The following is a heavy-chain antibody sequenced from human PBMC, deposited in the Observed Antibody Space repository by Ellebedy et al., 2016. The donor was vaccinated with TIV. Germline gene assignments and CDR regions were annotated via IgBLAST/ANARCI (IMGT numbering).Heavy chain of an antibody. Sequence: ASVKVSCKASGYTFTSYGISWVRQAPGQGLEWMGWISAYNGNTNYAQKLQGRVTMTTDKSTSTAYMELRSLRSDDTAVYYCAGAGSGYDWLDFDYWGQGTLVTVSS. D-gene: IGHD5-12*01. CDR1: GYTFTSYG. CDR3: AGAGSGYDWLDFDY. J-gene: IGHJ4*02. V-gene: IGHV1-18*01. CDR2: ISAYNGNT.